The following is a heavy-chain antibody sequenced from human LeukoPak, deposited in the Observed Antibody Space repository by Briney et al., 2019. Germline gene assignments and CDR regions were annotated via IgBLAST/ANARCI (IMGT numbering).Heavy chain of an antibody. J-gene: IGHJ5*02. CDR1: GFTFSSYS. CDR2: IWSDGSSK. CDR3: ARKAATGTNSWFDP. V-gene: IGHV3-33*08. D-gene: IGHD6-13*01. Sequence: GGSLRLSCAASGFTFSSYSMNWVRQAPGKGLEWVALIWSDGSSKYYGDSVKGRFTISRDNSKNTLYLQMNSLRAEDTAVYYCARKAATGTNSWFDPWGPGTLVTVSS.